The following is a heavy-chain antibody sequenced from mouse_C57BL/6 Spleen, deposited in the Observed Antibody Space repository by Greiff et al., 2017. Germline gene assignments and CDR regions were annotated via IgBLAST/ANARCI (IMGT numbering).Heavy chain of an antibody. V-gene: IGHV1-42*01. CDR1: GYSFTGYY. CDR2: INPSTGGT. CDR3: ARTLRYWYFDV. Sequence: VQLQQSGPELVKPGASVKISCKASGYSFTGYYMNWVKQSPEKSLEWIGEINPSTGGTTYNQKFKAKATLTVDNSSSTAYMQLKSLTSEDSAVYYCARTLRYWYFDVWGTGTTVTVSS. D-gene: IGHD1-1*01. J-gene: IGHJ1*03.